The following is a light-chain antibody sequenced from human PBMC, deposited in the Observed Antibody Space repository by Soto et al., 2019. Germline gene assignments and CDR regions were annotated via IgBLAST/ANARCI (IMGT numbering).Light chain of an antibody. V-gene: IGKV3-11*01. CDR2: DAS. Sequence: IVWTHSPSTLSLSPLDRATLSFRSSQSVSIYLAWYQQKPGQAPSLLIYDASNRATGIPARFSGSGSGTDFTLTISSLEPEDFVVYYCQQRSNWPITLGQGTRLE. J-gene: IGKJ5*01. CDR3: QQRSNWPIT. CDR1: QSVSIY.